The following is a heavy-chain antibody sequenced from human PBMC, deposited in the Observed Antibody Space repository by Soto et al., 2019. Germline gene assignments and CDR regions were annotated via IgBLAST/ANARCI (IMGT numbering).Heavy chain of an antibody. V-gene: IGHV1-18*01. CDR1: GYTFTTSV. Sequence: QVQLVQSGAEVRKPGASVKVSCKASGYTFTTSVINWVRQAPGQGLEWMGWNSAYNGNTDYAQKLQGRVTMTTDTSTSTAYMELRSLRSDDTAVYYCEVLNTIPSAGTVWITPILWGQGTLVTVSS. J-gene: IGHJ4*02. CDR3: EVLNTIPSAGTVWITPIL. CDR2: NSAYNGNT. D-gene: IGHD6-13*01.